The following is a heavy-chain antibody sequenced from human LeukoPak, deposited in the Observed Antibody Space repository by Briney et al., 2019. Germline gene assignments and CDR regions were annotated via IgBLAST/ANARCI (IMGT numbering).Heavy chain of an antibody. Sequence: NPSETLSLTCAVYGGSFSGYYWSWIRQPPGKGLEWIGEINHSGSTNYNPSLKSRVTISVDTSKNQFSLKLSSVTAADTAVYYCATALGYCSSTSCYTLGYWGQGTLVTVSS. CDR2: INHSGST. CDR1: GGSFSGYY. J-gene: IGHJ4*02. D-gene: IGHD2-2*02. V-gene: IGHV4-34*01. CDR3: ATALGYCSSTSCYTLGY.